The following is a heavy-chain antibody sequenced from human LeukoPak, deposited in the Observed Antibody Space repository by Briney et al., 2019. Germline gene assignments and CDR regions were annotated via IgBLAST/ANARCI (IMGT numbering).Heavy chain of an antibody. D-gene: IGHD2/OR15-2a*01. Sequence: NPSETLSLTCAVYGGSFSGYYWSWIRQPPGKGLEWIGEINHSGSTNYNPSLKSRVTISVDTSKNQFSLKLSSVTAADTAVYYCARLVLTRDDAFDIWGQGTMVTVSS. CDR2: INHSGST. J-gene: IGHJ3*02. V-gene: IGHV4-34*01. CDR1: GGSFSGYY. CDR3: ARLVLTRDDAFDI.